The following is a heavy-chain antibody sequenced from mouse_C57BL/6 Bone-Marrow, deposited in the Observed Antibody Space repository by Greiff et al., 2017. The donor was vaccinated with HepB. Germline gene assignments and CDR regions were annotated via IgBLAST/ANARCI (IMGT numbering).Heavy chain of an antibody. V-gene: IGHV3-3*01. D-gene: IGHD1-1*01. CDR1: GFSINSDCY. CDR3: ARDGGSSYEGWYFDV. Sequence: EVQVVESGPSLVRPSQTLSLTCTVTGFSINSDCYWIWIRQFPGNKLEYIGYTFYSGITYYNPSLESRTYITRDTSKNQFSLKLSSVTTEDTASYYCARDGGSSYEGWYFDVWGTGTTVTVSS. CDR2: TFYSGIT. J-gene: IGHJ1*03.